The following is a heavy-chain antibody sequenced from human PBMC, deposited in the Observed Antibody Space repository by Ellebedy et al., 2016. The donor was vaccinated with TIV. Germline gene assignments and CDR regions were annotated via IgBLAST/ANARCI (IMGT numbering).Heavy chain of an antibody. Sequence: ASVKVSXXASGYTFTGYYMHWVRQAPGQGLEWMGWINPNSGGTNYAQKFQGWVTMTRDTSISTAYMELSRLRSDDTAVYYCARASMVRGASTYYYGMDVWGQGTTVTVSS. J-gene: IGHJ6*02. CDR2: INPNSGGT. V-gene: IGHV1-2*04. CDR3: ARASMVRGASTYYYGMDV. D-gene: IGHD3-10*01. CDR1: GYTFTGYY.